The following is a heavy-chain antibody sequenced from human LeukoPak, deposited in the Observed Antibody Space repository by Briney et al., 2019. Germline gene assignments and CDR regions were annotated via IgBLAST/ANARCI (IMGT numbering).Heavy chain of an antibody. CDR1: GFNFSRYS. CDR2: ISYTSTYI. CDR3: ARDRRYFDWLHDAFDI. V-gene: IGHV3-21*01. D-gene: IGHD3-9*01. J-gene: IGHJ3*02. Sequence: GRSLRLSCVASGFNFSRYSMNWVRQAPGKGLEWVSSISYTSTYIYYADSVKGRFTISRDNAKNSVYLQMNSLRAEDTAVYYCARDRRYFDWLHDAFDIWGQGTMVTVSS.